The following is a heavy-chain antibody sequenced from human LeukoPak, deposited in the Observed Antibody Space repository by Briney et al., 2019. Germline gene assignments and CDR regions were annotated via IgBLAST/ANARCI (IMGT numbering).Heavy chain of an antibody. J-gene: IGHJ4*02. D-gene: IGHD7-27*01. CDR1: GGSISISNYY. Sequence: KPSETLSLTCTVSGGSISISNYYWGWLRQPPGKGLDWIGSIHYSGSTYYNPSLKSRDTISVDTSKNLFSLRLSSMTAADTAVYYCARFSPRAMGNYLDFWGQGTLVTVSS. CDR3: ARFSPRAMGNYLDF. V-gene: IGHV4-39*07. CDR2: IHYSGST.